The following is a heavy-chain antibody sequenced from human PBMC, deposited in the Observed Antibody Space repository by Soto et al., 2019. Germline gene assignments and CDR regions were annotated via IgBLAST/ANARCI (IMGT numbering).Heavy chain of an antibody. CDR1: GGSISSSSYF. CDR3: AKKIRELWFGSGGDYGMDV. D-gene: IGHD3-10*01. V-gene: IGHV4-39*01. Sequence: SETLSLTCTVSGGSISSSSYFWGWIRQPPGKGLEWIGSIYYSGSTYYNPSLKSRVTISVDTSKNQFSLKLSSVTAADTAVYYCAKKIRELWFGSGGDYGMDVWGQGTTVTVSS. CDR2: IYYSGST. J-gene: IGHJ6*02.